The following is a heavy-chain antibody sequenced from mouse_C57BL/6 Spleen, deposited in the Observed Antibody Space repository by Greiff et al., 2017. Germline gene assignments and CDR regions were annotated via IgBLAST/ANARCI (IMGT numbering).Heavy chain of an antibody. Sequence: QVQLQQSGAELVRPGTSVKVSCKASGYAFTNYLIEWVKQRPGQGLEWIGVINPGSGGTNYNEKFKGKATLTADKSSITAYMQSSSLTSEDSAVYVCARRLLGYAMDYWGQGTSVTVSS. J-gene: IGHJ4*01. CDR2: INPGSGGT. D-gene: IGHD1-2*01. CDR3: ARRLLGYAMDY. V-gene: IGHV1-54*02. CDR1: GYAFTNYL.